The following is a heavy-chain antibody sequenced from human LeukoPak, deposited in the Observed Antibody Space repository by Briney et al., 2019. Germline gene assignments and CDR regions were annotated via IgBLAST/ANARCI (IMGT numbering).Heavy chain of an antibody. V-gene: IGHV3-20*04. J-gene: IGHJ4*02. CDR1: GFTFDDYG. CDR3: SREKYYYDSSGYFD. Sequence: GGSLRLSCAASGFTFDDYGMSWVRQAPGKGLEWVSGINWNGGSTGYADSVKGRFTISRDNANHSLYLPMNSLRAEVTALYYFSREKYYYDSSGYFDWGQGTLVTVSS. CDR2: INWNGGST. D-gene: IGHD3-22*01.